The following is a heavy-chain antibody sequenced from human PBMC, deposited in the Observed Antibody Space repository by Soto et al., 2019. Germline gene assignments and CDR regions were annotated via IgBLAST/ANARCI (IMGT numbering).Heavy chain of an antibody. CDR3: ASEVKPDYYDSSAVDY. D-gene: IGHD3-22*01. J-gene: IGHJ4*02. CDR2: ISSSSSYT. CDR1: GFTFSDYY. Sequence: GGSLRLSCAASGFTFSDYYMSWIRQAPGKGLGWVSYISSSSSYTNYADSVKGRFTISRDNAKSSLYLQMNSLRAEDTAVYYCASEVKPDYYDSSAVDYWGQGTLVTVSS. V-gene: IGHV3-11*05.